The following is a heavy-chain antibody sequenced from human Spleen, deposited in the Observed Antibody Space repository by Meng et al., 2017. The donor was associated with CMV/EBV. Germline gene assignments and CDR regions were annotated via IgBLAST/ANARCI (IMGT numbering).Heavy chain of an antibody. CDR3: ARAGAAATSLDY. D-gene: IGHD2-2*01. CDR1: GFRFSNYW. CDR2: IRGDGSTT. J-gene: IGHJ4*02. Sequence: CAASGFRFSNYWMQWVRQAPRKGPGWVSRIRGDGSTTHYADSVKGRFTVSRDNAKNTLYLQMNSLRAEDTAVYYCARAGAAATSLDYWGQGTLVTVSS. V-gene: IGHV3-74*01.